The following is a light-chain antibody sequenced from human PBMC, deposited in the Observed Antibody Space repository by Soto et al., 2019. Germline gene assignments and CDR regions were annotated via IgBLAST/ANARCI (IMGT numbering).Light chain of an antibody. Sequence: DIVMTQSPASRAMSLGERVTINCKSSQTVFYSSNRKNYLSWSQQKPDQPPWLLVYCASIRESGVPDRFSGSGSGTDFTLTISSLEAEDVAVDYCQQCFSPPFPFGAGTRLEI. J-gene: IGKJ4*01. CDR3: QQCFSPPFP. V-gene: IGKV4-1*01. CDR2: CAS. CDR1: QTVFYSSNRKNY.